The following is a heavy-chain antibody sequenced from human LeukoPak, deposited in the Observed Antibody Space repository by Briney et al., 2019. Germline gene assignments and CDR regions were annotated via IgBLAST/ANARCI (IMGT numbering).Heavy chain of an antibody. V-gene: IGHV4-59*12. D-gene: IGHD5-12*01. CDR1: GGSISSYY. CDR2: IYYSGST. CDR3: ARGISGYDYYLYYYYYMDV. J-gene: IGHJ6*03. Sequence: MPSETLSLTCTVSGGSISSYYWSWIRQPPGKGLEWIGYIYYSGSTNYNPSLKSRVTISVDTSKNQFSLKLSSVTAADTAVYYCARGISGYDYYLYYYYYMDVWGKGTTVTVSS.